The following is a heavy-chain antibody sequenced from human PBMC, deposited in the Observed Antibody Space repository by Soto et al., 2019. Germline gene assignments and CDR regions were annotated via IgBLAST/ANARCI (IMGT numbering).Heavy chain of an antibody. J-gene: IGHJ4*02. D-gene: IGHD3-16*01. V-gene: IGHV3-23*01. CDR1: GFPFSSYA. Sequence: EMQLLVSGGGLVQPGGSLRLSCAASGFPFSSYAMSWVRQAPGKGLEWVSGISGSGGLTYYAESVKGRFTISRDNSKNTLYLQMNSLIADDPAVYYCAKSLSASPNYVFDYWGQGTLVSVSS. CDR2: ISGSGGLT. CDR3: AKSLSASPNYVFDY.